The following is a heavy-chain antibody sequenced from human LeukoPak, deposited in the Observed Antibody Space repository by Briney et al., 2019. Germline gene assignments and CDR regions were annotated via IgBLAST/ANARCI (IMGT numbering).Heavy chain of an antibody. D-gene: IGHD5-18*01. Sequence: SAKVSCKASGGTFSSYAISWVRQAPGQGLEWMGRIIPILGIANYAQKFQGRVTITADKSTSTAYMELSSLRSEDTAVYYCARDGGYSYGYDYWGQGTLVTVSS. J-gene: IGHJ4*02. CDR3: ARDGGYSYGYDY. CDR2: IIPILGIA. CDR1: GGTFSSYA. V-gene: IGHV1-69*04.